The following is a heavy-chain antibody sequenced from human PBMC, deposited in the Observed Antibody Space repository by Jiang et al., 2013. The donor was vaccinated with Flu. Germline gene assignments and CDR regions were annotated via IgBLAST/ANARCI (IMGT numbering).Heavy chain of an antibody. Sequence: QSLEWMGWIFVGNGRTKYSQKFQGRVTITRDTSASTAYMELRSLRSDDTAVYYCARGGYCSSTSCYYHYYYGMDVWGQGTTVTVSS. CDR3: ARGGYCSSTSCYYHYYYGMDV. CDR2: IFVGNGRT. D-gene: IGHD2-2*01. V-gene: IGHV1-3*01. J-gene: IGHJ6*02.